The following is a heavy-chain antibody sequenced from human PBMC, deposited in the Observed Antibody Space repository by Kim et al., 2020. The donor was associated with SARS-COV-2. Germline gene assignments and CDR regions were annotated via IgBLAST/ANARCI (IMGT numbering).Heavy chain of an antibody. Sequence: SVKRRITINPDTSKNQFSLQLNSVTPEDTAVYYCARDSSSWYSALGYFDYWGQGTLVTVSS. D-gene: IGHD6-13*01. CDR3: ARDSSSWYSALGYFDY. J-gene: IGHJ4*02. V-gene: IGHV6-1*01.